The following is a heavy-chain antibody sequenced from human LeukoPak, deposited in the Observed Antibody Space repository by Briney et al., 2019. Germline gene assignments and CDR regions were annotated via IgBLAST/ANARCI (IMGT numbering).Heavy chain of an antibody. CDR2: KWYDGSNE. CDR3: ARDTGGWLRLLALDN. Sequence: GRSLRLSCAASRFIFRSYGVDWVLMAPGKWLNWVSVKWYDGSNEYYAESVNGRFPISRENSTSTLYLHMDIVRADDTAVYNSARDTGGWLRLLALDNWGQGTPVTASS. V-gene: IGHV3-33*01. D-gene: IGHD5-12*01. J-gene: IGHJ4*02. CDR1: RFIFRSYG.